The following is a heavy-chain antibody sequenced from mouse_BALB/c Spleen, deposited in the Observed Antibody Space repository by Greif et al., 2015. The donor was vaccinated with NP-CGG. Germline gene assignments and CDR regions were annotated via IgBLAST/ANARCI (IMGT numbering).Heavy chain of an antibody. CDR3: ATYHYGWYFDV. CDR2: IDPANGNT. J-gene: IGHJ1*01. V-gene: IGHV14-3*02. CDR1: GFNIKDTY. Sequence: EVKLMESGAELVKPGASVELSCTASGFNIKDTYMHWVKQRPEQGLEWIGRIDPANGNTKYDPKFQGKATITADTSSNTAYLQLSSLTSEDTAVYYCATYHYGWYFDVWGAGTTVTVSS. D-gene: IGHD2-4*01.